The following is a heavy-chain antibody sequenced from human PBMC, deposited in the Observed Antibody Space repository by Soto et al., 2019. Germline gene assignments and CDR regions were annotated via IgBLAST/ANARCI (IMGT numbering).Heavy chain of an antibody. CDR3: ARVNWNYAPSYYYYGMDV. V-gene: IGHV4-34*01. D-gene: IGHD1-7*01. Sequence: QVQLQQWGAGLLKPSETLSLTCAVYGGSFSGYYWSWIRQPPGKGLEWIGEINHSGSTNYNPSLKSRVTISVDTSKNQFSLRLSSVTAADTAVYYCARVNWNYAPSYYYYGMDVW. J-gene: IGHJ6*01. CDR1: GGSFSGYY. CDR2: INHSGST.